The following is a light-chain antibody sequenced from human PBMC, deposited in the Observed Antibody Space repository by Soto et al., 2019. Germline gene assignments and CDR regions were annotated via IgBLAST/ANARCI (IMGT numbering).Light chain of an antibody. V-gene: IGLV2-23*02. J-gene: IGLJ1*01. CDR2: EVS. Sequence: QSVLTQPASVSGSPGQSITISCTGTSIDVGSYNLVSWYQQHPGKAPKLMIYEVSKRPSGVSNRFSGSKSGNTASLTISRLQAEDEADYYCCSYAGSSTYVFGTGTKLTVL. CDR3: CSYAGSSTYV. CDR1: SIDVGSYNL.